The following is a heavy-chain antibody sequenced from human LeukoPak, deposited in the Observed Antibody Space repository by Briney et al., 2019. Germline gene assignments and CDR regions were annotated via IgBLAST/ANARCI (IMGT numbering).Heavy chain of an antibody. CDR2: IRYEEKDK. D-gene: IGHD6-25*01. CDR1: GFSFNTYG. Sequence: GGSLRLSCAAPGFSFNTYGMHWVRQAPGKGLEWVAFIRYEEKDKFYTDSVKGRFTISRDTSKKTMYLQMDSLRTDDTALYYCAKDGGSGWGTEGYPDYWGQGTLVTVSS. V-gene: IGHV3-30*02. J-gene: IGHJ4*02. CDR3: AKDGGSGWGTEGYPDY.